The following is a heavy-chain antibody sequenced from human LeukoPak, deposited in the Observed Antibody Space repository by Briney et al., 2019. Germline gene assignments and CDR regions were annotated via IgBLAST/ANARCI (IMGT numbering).Heavy chain of an antibody. CDR2: ISGSGETT. CDR3: AKDSPPDL. V-gene: IGHV3-23*01. J-gene: IGHJ2*01. CDR1: GFAFSAYA. Sequence: GGSLRLSCAASGFAFSAYALSWVRQAPGKGLEWVSTISGSGETTYYADSVKGRFSISRDNSKNTLFLQMHSLRADDTAVYYCAKDSPPDLWGRGTLVTVSS.